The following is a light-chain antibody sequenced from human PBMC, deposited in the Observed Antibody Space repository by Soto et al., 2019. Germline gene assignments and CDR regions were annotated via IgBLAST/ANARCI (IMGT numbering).Light chain of an antibody. CDR1: QSVTNN. Sequence: MTPYPYTPSASAGERAPLSCRASQSVTNNLAWYQQKPGQAPRLLIYGASTRTIAIPARFSGSGSGTDFTLTISSLQSEDFAVYYCQQYNNWPRTFGQGSEV. CDR2: GAS. J-gene: IGKJ1*01. V-gene: IGKV3-15*01. CDR3: QQYNNWPRT.